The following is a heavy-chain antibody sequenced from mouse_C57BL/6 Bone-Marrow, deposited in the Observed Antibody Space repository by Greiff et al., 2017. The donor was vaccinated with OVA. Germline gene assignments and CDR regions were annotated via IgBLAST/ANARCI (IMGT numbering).Heavy chain of an antibody. J-gene: IGHJ3*01. D-gene: IGHD2-4*01. Sequence: EVQLVESGAELVRPGASVKLSCTASGFNIKDDYMHWVKQRPEQGLEWIGWIDPENGDTEYASKFQGKATITADTSSNTAYLQLSSLTSEDTAVYYCTTCDYDGTWFAYWGQGTLVTVSA. CDR3: TTCDYDGTWFAY. CDR1: GFNIKDDY. CDR2: IDPENGDT. V-gene: IGHV14-4*01.